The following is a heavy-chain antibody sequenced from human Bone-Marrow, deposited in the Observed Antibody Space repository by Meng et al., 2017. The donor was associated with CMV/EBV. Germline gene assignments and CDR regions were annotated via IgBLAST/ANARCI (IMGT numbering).Heavy chain of an antibody. V-gene: IGHV3-21*01. CDR1: GFTFSSYS. J-gene: IGHJ6*02. D-gene: IGHD4-11*01. CDR2: ISSSSSYI. Sequence: GGSLRLSCAASGFTFSSYSMNWVRQAPGKGLEWVSSISSSSSYIYYADSVKGRFTISRDNAKNSLYLQMNSLRAEDTAVYYCATSTVDYYYYGMDVWGPGTTVTVSS. CDR3: ATSTVDYYYYGMDV.